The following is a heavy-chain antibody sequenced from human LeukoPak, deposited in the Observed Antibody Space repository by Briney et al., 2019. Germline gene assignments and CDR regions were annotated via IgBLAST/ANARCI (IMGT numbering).Heavy chain of an antibody. CDR3: ARGGFFAEYFQH. V-gene: IGHV3-30*03. CDR1: GFTFSSYG. CDR2: ISYDGSNK. Sequence: PGRSLRLSCAASGFTFSSYGMHWVRQAPGKGLEWVAVISYDGSNKYYADSVKGRFTISRDNSKNTLYLQMNSLRAEDTAVYYCARGGFFAEYFQHWGQGTLVTVSS. D-gene: IGHD3-10*01. J-gene: IGHJ1*01.